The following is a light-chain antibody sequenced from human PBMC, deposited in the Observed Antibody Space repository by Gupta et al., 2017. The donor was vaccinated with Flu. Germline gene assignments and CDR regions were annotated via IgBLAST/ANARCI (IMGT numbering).Light chain of an antibody. CDR3: SAWDDSRNGHWV. V-gene: IGLV1-36*01. J-gene: IGLJ3*02. CDR2: HDD. Sequence: QSVLPQPPSVSEAPGQRVTISCSGSRSNVVNNAVSWYQQLPGKAPKLLIYHDDLLPSGVSARFSSSNSGTSASLAISRLQSEDEADYYCSAWDDSRNGHWVFGGGTKLTVL. CDR1: RSNVVNNA.